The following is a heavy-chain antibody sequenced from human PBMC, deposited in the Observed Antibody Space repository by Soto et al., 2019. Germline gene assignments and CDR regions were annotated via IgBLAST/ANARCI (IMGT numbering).Heavy chain of an antibody. CDR2: INGCNGYA. Sequence: AAVKVSCKACGYTFSSNAIHWVRQAPGQELAWMGWINGCNGYAKNSQNFQDRVTLTRDASASTTYMELSSLRSEDTAIYYCARATYTSGGSPTFAMDVWGQGTTVTVSS. V-gene: IGHV1-3*01. D-gene: IGHD3-10*01. CDR1: GYTFSSNA. J-gene: IGHJ6*02. CDR3: ARATYTSGGSPTFAMDV.